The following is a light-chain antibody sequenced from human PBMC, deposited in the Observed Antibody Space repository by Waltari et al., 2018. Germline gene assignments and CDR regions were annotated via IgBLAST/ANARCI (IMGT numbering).Light chain of an antibody. V-gene: IGKV3-15*01. CDR3: QQYNNWRT. Sequence: EIVMTQSPATLSVSPGERATLSCRASQSVSTNLAWYQQKPGQPPRLLIYDASTRATAIPARFSGRGSGTEFTLTISSMQSEDFAVYYCQQYNNWRTFGQGTKVEIK. CDR2: DAS. J-gene: IGKJ1*01. CDR1: QSVSTN.